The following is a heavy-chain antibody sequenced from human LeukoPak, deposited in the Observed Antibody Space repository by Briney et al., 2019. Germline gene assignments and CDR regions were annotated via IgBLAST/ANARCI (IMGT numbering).Heavy chain of an antibody. D-gene: IGHD5-12*01. V-gene: IGHV4-59*01. CDR2: MCYSGST. CDR3: ARVDIERFWFDP. J-gene: IGHJ5*02. CDR1: GGSISSYH. Sequence: SETLSLTCSVSGGSISSYHWSWIRQPPGKGLEWIGHMCYSGSTNYNPSLKSRVTISVDTSKNQFSLRLSSVTAADTAVYYCARVDIERFWFDPWGLGILVTVSS.